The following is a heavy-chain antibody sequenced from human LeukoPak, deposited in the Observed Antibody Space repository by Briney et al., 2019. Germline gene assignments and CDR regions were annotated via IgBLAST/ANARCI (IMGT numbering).Heavy chain of an antibody. CDR3: AKDRSRYCSSTSCYFVGNYFDY. Sequence: GGSLRLSCAASGFTFSSYGMNWVRQAPGKGLEWVSAISNSGVSTYYADSVKGRFTISRDNSKNTLYLQMNSLRAEDTAVYYCAKDRSRYCSSTSCYFVGNYFDYWGQGTLVTVSS. CDR1: GFTFSSYG. CDR2: ISNSGVST. V-gene: IGHV3-23*01. D-gene: IGHD2-2*01. J-gene: IGHJ4*02.